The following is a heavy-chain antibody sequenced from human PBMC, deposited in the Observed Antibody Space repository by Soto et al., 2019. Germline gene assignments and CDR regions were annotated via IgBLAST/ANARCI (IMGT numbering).Heavy chain of an antibody. Sequence: ASVKVSCKVSGYTLTELSMHWVRQAPGKGLEWMGGFDPEDGETIYAQKFQGRVTMTEDTSTDTAYMELSSLRSEDTAVYYCATDLTGSTTPYYYYMDVWGKGTTVTVSS. CDR3: ATDLTGSTTPYYYYMDV. J-gene: IGHJ6*03. D-gene: IGHD1-7*01. CDR2: FDPEDGET. V-gene: IGHV1-24*01. CDR1: GYTLTELS.